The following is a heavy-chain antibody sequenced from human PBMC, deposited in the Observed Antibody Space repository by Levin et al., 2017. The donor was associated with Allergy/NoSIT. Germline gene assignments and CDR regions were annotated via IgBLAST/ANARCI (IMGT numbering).Heavy chain of an antibody. V-gene: IGHV1-2*02. CDR3: ARGLVGYSTSWFDY. D-gene: IGHD6-13*01. CDR2: INPNSGGT. J-gene: IGHJ4*02. Sequence: AASVKVSCKASGYTFTGYYMHWVRQAPGQGLEWMGWINPNSGGTNYAQKFQGRVAMTRDTSSSTAYMDVSRLTSDDTAVYYCARGLVGYSTSWFDYWGQGARVTVSS. CDR1: GYTFTGYY.